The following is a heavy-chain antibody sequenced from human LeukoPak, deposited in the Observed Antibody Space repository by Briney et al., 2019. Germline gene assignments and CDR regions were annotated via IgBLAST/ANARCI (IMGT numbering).Heavy chain of an antibody. Sequence: AVISYYGSNIYYADSGKRRFTISRYSSKNTLYLQMNSLRAEDTAVYYCAKDWLDSGSHDYWGQGTLVTVSS. D-gene: IGHD1-26*01. CDR2: ISYYGSNI. V-gene: IGHV3-30*18. J-gene: IGHJ4*02. CDR3: AKDWLDSGSHDY.